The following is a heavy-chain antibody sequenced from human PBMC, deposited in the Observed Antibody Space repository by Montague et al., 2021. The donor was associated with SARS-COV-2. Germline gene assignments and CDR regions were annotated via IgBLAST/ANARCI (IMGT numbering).Heavy chain of an antibody. J-gene: IGHJ6*02. CDR1: GGSIRSGSYY. D-gene: IGHD4-17*01. Sequence: TLSLTCTVSGGSIRSGSYYWSWIRQPAGKGLEWIGRIYSSGSTNYNPSLKSRVTMSVDTSKNQFSLKVSSVTAADTAVYYCARDYGVYSYYYGLDVCGQGTTVTVSS. V-gene: IGHV4-61*02. CDR2: IYSSGST. CDR3: ARDYGVYSYYYGLDV.